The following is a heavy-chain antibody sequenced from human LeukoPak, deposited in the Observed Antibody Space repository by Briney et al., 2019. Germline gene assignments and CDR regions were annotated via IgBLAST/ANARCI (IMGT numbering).Heavy chain of an antibody. CDR3: ARRYYCALDV. Sequence: PGGSLRLSCAASGFTFSSHWMIWVRQAPGKGLEWVANMKEDGSEKHYVDSVKGRFTISRDNAKKSLYLQMNSLRAEDMGVYYCARRYYCALDVWGQGTTVTVSS. CDR1: GFTFSSHW. J-gene: IGHJ6*02. V-gene: IGHV3-7*04. CDR2: MKEDGSEK.